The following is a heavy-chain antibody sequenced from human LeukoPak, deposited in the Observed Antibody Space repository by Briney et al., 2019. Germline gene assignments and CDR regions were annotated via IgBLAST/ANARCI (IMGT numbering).Heavy chain of an antibody. Sequence: GRSLRLSCTASGFTFGDYAMSWVRQAPGKGLEWVGFIRSKAYGGTTEYAASVKGRFTISRDDSKSIAYLQMNSLKTEDTAVYYCPRGGDIVVVDDAFDIWGQGTMVTVSS. CDR1: GFTFGDYA. CDR3: PRGGDIVVVDDAFDI. D-gene: IGHD2-2*01. CDR2: IRSKAYGGTT. V-gene: IGHV3-49*04. J-gene: IGHJ3*02.